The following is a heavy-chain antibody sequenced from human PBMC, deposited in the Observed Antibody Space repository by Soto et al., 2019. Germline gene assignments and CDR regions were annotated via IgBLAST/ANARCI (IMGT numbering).Heavy chain of an antibody. J-gene: IGHJ5*02. V-gene: IGHV1-69*01. CDR1: GDSFTNYA. Sequence: QVLLVQSGAEMKQPGSSVSVSCRASGDSFTNYAFTWVRQAPGQGPEWLGGIILALGTPHYSQRFQGRLTITADESSSTVYRELGSLRLDETAVYYCGRYCTNTKCRGGYYLDLWGQGTLLTVSS. CDR2: IILALGTP. D-gene: IGHD2-8*01. CDR3: GRYCTNTKCRGGYYLDL.